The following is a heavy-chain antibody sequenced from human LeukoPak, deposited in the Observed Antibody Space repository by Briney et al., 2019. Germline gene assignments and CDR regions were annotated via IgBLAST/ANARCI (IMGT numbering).Heavy chain of an antibody. CDR1: GFTFSSYA. Sequence: GGSLRLSCAASGFTFSSYAMSWVRQAPGKGLEWVSAISGSGGSTYYADSVKGRFTISRDNSKNTLYLQMNSLRAEDTAVYYCAKDPAGELVWDWFDPWGQGTLVTVSS. CDR3: AKDPAGELVWDWFDP. V-gene: IGHV3-23*01. D-gene: IGHD3-10*01. CDR2: ISGSGGST. J-gene: IGHJ5*02.